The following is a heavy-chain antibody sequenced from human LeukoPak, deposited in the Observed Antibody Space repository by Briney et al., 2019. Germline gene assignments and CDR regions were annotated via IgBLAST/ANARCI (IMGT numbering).Heavy chain of an antibody. Sequence: GGSLRLSCAASGFTFSSYEMNWVRQAPGKGLEWVSYISGSGSTIYYADSVKGRFTISRDNAKNSLYLQMNSLRAEDTAVYYCASENCSGGSCYSDYYYGMDVWGQGTTVTVSS. CDR1: GFTFSSYE. CDR2: ISGSGSTI. D-gene: IGHD2-15*01. V-gene: IGHV3-48*03. J-gene: IGHJ6*02. CDR3: ASENCSGGSCYSDYYYGMDV.